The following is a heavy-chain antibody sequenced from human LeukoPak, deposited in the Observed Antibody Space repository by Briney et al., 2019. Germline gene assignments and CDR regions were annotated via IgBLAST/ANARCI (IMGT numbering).Heavy chain of an antibody. Sequence: RPLRLSCVASGFTFSSYAMHWVRQAPGKGLEGVAVISFDGSNKYYADSVKGRFTISRDNSKNTLYLQVSAEDTAIYYCARGYASTSQLDPWGQGTLVTVSS. CDR3: ARGYASTSQLDP. CDR2: ISFDGSNK. V-gene: IGHV3-30*03. CDR1: GFTFSSYA. J-gene: IGHJ5*02. D-gene: IGHD6-13*01.